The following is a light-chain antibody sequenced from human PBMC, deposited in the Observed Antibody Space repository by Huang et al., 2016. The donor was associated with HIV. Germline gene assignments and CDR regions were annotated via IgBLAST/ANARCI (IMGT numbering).Light chain of an antibody. CDR1: QSIGSY. Sequence: EIVLTQSPATLSLSPGEGATLSCRASQSIGSYLAWYQQRPGQCPRLLIYDASIRATGIPARFSGRGAGTDFTLTISSLEPEDFAVYYCQQRNNWPPWTFGQGTKVELK. J-gene: IGKJ1*01. CDR2: DAS. V-gene: IGKV3-11*01. CDR3: QQRNNWPPWT.